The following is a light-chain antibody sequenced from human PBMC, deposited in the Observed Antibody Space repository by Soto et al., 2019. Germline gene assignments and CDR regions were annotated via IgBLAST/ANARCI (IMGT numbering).Light chain of an antibody. Sequence: QSVLTQPASLSGSPGQSITISCTGTSSDIGAYNFVSWYQQHPGKAPKLMLYDVNIRPSGVFNRFSGSKSGNTASLTISGLQAEDEADYYCTSWTTSTTMIFGGGTKVTVL. CDR1: SSDIGAYNF. CDR3: TSWTTSTTMI. CDR2: DVN. J-gene: IGLJ2*01. V-gene: IGLV2-14*03.